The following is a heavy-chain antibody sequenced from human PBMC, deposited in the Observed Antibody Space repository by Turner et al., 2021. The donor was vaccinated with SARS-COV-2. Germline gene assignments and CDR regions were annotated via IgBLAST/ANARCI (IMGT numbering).Heavy chain of an antibody. Sequence: QVQLVQSGAEVKKPGSSVKVSCKASGGTFSSYAISWVRRAPGQGLEWMGGIIPIFVTANYAQKFQGRVTITADESTSTAYMELSSLRSEDTAVYYCATGTAVAGTPKNYYYYYGMDVWGQGTTVTVSS. J-gene: IGHJ6*02. V-gene: IGHV1-69*01. D-gene: IGHD6-19*01. CDR2: IIPIFVTA. CDR1: GGTFSSYA. CDR3: ATGTAVAGTPKNYYYYYGMDV.